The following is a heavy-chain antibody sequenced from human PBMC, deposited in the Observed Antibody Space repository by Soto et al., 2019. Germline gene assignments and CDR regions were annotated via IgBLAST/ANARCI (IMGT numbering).Heavy chain of an antibody. CDR2: ISSSSLYI. CDR3: ARANYDFWSGYSNYFGMDV. J-gene: IGHJ6*02. V-gene: IGHV3-21*01. D-gene: IGHD3-3*01. Sequence: GGSLRLSCAASGFTFSNYTINWVRQAPGKGLDWVSAISSSSLYIYYADSVKGRFTISRDNAKNSLYLQMNSLGAEDTAVYYCARANYDFWSGYSNYFGMDVWGQGTTVTVSS. CDR1: GFTFSNYT.